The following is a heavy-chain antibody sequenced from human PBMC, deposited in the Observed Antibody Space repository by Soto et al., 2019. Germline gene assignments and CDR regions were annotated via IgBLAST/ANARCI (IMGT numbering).Heavy chain of an antibody. CDR2: IGGGDGST. V-gene: IGHV3-23*01. CDR1: GFTFINYA. Sequence: EVQLLESGGGLVQPGGSLRLSCAASGFTFINYAMSWVRQAPGKGLEWVSTIGGGDGSTYYADSVKGRFTISRDNSNSALYLQMNSLRVGDTAIYYCAKVRDTTMDMNFDYWGQGTLVTVSS. CDR3: AKVRDTTMDMNFDY. J-gene: IGHJ4*02. D-gene: IGHD5-18*01.